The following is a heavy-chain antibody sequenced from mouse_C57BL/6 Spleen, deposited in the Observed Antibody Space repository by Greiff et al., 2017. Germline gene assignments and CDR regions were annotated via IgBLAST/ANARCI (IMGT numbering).Heavy chain of an antibody. CDR1: GYAFTNYL. D-gene: IGHD3-2*02. CDR3: ARCSSGYRYYFDY. CDR2: INPGSGGT. Sequence: QVQLQQSGAELVRPGTSVKVSCKASGYAFTNYLIEWVKQRPGQGLEWIGVINPGSGGTNYNEKFKGKATLTADTSSSTAYMQLSSLTSEDSAVYFCARCSSGYRYYFDYWGQGTTLTVSS. J-gene: IGHJ2*01. V-gene: IGHV1-54*01.